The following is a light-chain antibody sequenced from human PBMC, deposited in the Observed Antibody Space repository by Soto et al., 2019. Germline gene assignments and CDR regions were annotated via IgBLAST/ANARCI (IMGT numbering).Light chain of an antibody. Sequence: VGLRKSPKTLSLSPGERATLSCRAIQSVSSSYLAWYQQKPGQAPRLLIYGASSRATGIPDRFSGSGSGTDFTLTISRLEPEDFAVYYCQQYGSSPPITFGQGTRLAI. V-gene: IGKV3-20*01. CDR3: QQYGSSPPIT. CDR2: GAS. CDR1: QSVSSSY. J-gene: IGKJ5*01.